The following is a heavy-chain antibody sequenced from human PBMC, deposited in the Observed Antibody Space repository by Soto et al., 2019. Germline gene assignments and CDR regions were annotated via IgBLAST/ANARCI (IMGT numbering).Heavy chain of an antibody. J-gene: IGHJ4*02. CDR3: AKDRRSGGNSAFYFDF. D-gene: IGHD1-1*01. Sequence: LRLSCDASGFTFSTYSMSWVRQAPGKGLEWVSPISATGGGTYYADSVKGRFTISRDNSHNTLYLQVHSLTAEDTAVYYCAKDRRSGGNSAFYFDFWGQGAQVTVSS. CDR2: ISATGGGT. CDR1: GFTFSTYS. V-gene: IGHV3-23*01.